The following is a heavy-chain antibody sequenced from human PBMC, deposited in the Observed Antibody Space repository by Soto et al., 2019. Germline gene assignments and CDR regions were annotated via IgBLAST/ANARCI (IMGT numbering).Heavy chain of an antibody. V-gene: IGHV3-30*04. J-gene: IGHJ4*02. CDR1: GFTFSSYA. CDR2: ISYDGSDK. Sequence: PGGSLRLSCAASGFTFSSYAMYWVRQAPGKGLEWVAAISYDGSDKYYADSVKGRFTISRDNSKNTLYLQMDSLRAEDSAIYYCAKGKMIQVWPTFYLDLGGQGAVVTVTS. CDR3: AKGKMIQVWPTFYLDL. D-gene: IGHD5-18*01.